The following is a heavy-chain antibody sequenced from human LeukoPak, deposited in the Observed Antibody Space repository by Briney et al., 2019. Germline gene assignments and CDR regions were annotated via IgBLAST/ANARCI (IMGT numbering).Heavy chain of an antibody. CDR1: GSIFTNHW. D-gene: IGHD6-13*01. V-gene: IGHV5-51*01. Sequence: GAPLQISCESSGSIFTNHWIGWVRQLPGKGLEWMGIIYPGDSDTRYSPSFQGQVTISADKSTSTAYLQWNSLKASDTAIYYCARRGPAADWFDPWGQGTLVTVSS. J-gene: IGHJ5*02. CDR3: ARRGPAADWFDP. CDR2: IYPGDSDT.